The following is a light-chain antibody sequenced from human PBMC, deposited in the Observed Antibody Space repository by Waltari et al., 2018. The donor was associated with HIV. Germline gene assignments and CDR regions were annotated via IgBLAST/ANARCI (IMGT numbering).Light chain of an antibody. CDR3: SSHAGSKVV. Sequence: QSALTQPPSASGSPGQSVTLSCPGTSSDVGGHNYVSWHQQHPGKAPTLMNYDVIKRPSGVPDRFSGSKSGNTASLTVSGLQPEDEADYYCSSHAGSKVVFGGGTRLTVL. V-gene: IGLV2-8*01. CDR2: DVI. J-gene: IGLJ2*01. CDR1: SSDVGGHNY.